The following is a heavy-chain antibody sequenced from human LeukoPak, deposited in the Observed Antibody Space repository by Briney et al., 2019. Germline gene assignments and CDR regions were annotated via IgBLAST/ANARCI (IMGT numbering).Heavy chain of an antibody. J-gene: IGHJ4*02. CDR1: GFPFSSYA. Sequence: GGSLRLSCAASGFPFSSYAMSWVRQASGKGLEWVSATSSSDPGTYYADSVRGRFTISRDNSKNTLYLQMNSLRAEDTAVYYCARDGRYYDILTGYSTIGAIDYWGQGTLVTVSS. CDR2: TSSSDPGT. V-gene: IGHV3-23*01. CDR3: ARDGRYYDILTGYSTIGAIDY. D-gene: IGHD3-9*01.